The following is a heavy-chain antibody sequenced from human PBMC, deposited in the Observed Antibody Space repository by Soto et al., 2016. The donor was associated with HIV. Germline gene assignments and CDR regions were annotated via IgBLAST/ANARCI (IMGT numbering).Heavy chain of an antibody. Sequence: QLLESGGALVQPGGSLRLPCAASGFSFSNYAMSWVRQAPGKGLQWVSGISGSGSSTYYADSVKGRFTISRDNSKNTLYLQMKSLRAEDTAVYYCAKKGWMIAKDRNWCFDLWGRGTLVTVSS. CDR3: AKKGWMIAKDRNWCFDL. D-gene: IGHD3-22*01. J-gene: IGHJ2*01. V-gene: IGHV3-23*01. CDR1: GFSFSNYA. CDR2: ISGSGSST.